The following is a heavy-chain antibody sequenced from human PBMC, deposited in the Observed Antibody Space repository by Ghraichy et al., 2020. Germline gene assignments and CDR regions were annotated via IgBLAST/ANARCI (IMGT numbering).Heavy chain of an antibody. J-gene: IGHJ1*01. D-gene: IGHD2/OR15-2a*01. CDR2: TIPLLGTA. Sequence: SVKVSCKVSGGTFRSYAIGWVRQAPGQGLEWMGGTIPLLGTAVYAQKFGGRVTIPADESTNTAYMGITSLTTDDTAVYYCARVEDGVVRTEYCPCWGQGTLVTVCS. V-gene: IGHV1-69*13. CDR3: ARVEDGVVRTEYCPC. CDR1: GGTFRSYA.